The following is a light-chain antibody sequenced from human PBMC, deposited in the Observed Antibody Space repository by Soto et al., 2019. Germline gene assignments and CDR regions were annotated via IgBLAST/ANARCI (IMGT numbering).Light chain of an antibody. CDR1: QTVRNNY. J-gene: IGKJ5*01. CDR3: QKYGSSPIT. Sequence: EFVWTQSPGTLSFSPGERGTLSCRASQTVRNNYLAWYQQKPGQAPRLLIYDASSGATGIPDRFSGSGSGTDFTLTISRLEPEDFAVYYCQKYGSSPITFGQGTRREIK. CDR2: DAS. V-gene: IGKV3-20*01.